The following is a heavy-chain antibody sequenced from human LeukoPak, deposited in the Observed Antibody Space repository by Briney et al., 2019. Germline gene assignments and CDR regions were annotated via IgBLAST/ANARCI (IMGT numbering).Heavy chain of an antibody. CDR3: AKRNSGSSTLFDY. CDR1: GFTLSSNW. Sequence: GGSLRLSCAASGFTLSSNWLSWVRQAPGKGLEWVANINEVGSEKYYVDSVKGRFTISRDNAKNSLYLQMNNLRAEDTAVYYCAKRNSGSSTLFDYWGQGTLVTVSS. J-gene: IGHJ4*02. CDR2: INEVGSEK. D-gene: IGHD1-26*01. V-gene: IGHV3-7*01.